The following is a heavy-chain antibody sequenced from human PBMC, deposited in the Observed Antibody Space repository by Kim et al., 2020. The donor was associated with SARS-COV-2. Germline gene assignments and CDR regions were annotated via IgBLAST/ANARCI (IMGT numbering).Heavy chain of an antibody. CDR1: GFPFSMSG. CDR2: IWFDGSEK. V-gene: IGHV3-33*06. D-gene: IGHD3-16*01. CDR3: AKDWGLTSTEGYYFDH. J-gene: IGHJ4*01. Sequence: GGSLRLSCAASGFPFSMSGMHWVRQAPGKGLEWVAIIWFDGSEKYYADSVKGRFTVSRDNSKNTVYLHMDSLRADDTAVYYCAKDWGLTSTEGYYFDHWG.